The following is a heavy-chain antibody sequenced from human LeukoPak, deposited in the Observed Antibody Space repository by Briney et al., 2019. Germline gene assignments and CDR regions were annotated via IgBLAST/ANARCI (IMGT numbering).Heavy chain of an antibody. Sequence: QAGGSLRLSCAASGFTVSNYYMIWVRQAPGKGLEWVSLIYSDGTTYYADSVKGRFTISRDNSKNTLYLQMNSLRAEDTAVYYCARDRGSSSRYFDYWGRGTLVTVSS. CDR3: ARDRGSSSRYFDY. CDR1: GFTVSNYY. D-gene: IGHD6-6*01. J-gene: IGHJ4*02. CDR2: IYSDGTT. V-gene: IGHV3-53*01.